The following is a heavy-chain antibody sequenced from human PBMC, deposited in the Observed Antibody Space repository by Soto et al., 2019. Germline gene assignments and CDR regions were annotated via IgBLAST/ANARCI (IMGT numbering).Heavy chain of an antibody. J-gene: IGHJ3*02. CDR1: VFTFSSYW. D-gene: IGHD3-9*01. CDR3: ARRVLVYDSDAFDI. Sequence: PGGSLRLSCAASVFTFSSYWMSWVRQAPGKGLEWVANIKQDGSEKYYVDSVKGRFTISRDNAKNSLYLQMNSLRAEDTAVYYCARRVLVYDSDAFDIWGQGTMVTVSS. CDR2: IKQDGSEK. V-gene: IGHV3-7*05.